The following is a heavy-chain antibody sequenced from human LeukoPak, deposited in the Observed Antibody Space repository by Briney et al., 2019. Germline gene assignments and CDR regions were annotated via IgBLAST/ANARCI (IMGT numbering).Heavy chain of an antibody. J-gene: IGHJ4*02. CDR2: ITSRGATT. Sequence: GGSLWASCTGSGFTFSDYFMTWIRQAPGKGLEYISFITSRGATTYYADSVQGRCTISRDNAKDSLYLQMNSLRVEDTAVYYCARTRDGPFAYWGQRALVTVSS. D-gene: IGHD5-24*01. V-gene: IGHV3-11*04. CDR3: ARTRDGPFAY. CDR1: GFTFSDYF.